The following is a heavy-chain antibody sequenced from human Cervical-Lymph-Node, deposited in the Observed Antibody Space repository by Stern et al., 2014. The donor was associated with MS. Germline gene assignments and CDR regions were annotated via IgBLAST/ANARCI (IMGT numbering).Heavy chain of an antibody. CDR3: ARLGAAGGTAY. D-gene: IGHD1-26*01. V-gene: IGHV4-4*08. CDR2: ISHSGNT. Sequence: QVQLVESGPGLLKPSETLSLTCSVSGGSISSSYWSWIRQPPGKGLEWIGYISHSGNTNYNPSLTSRVTISVDTSKTQFSLRLTSVTAADTAVYFCARLGAAGGTAYWGQGTLVTVSS. J-gene: IGHJ4*02. CDR1: GGSISSSY.